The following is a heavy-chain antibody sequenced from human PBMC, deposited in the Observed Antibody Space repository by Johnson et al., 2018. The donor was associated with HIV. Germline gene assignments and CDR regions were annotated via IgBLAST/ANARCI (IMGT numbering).Heavy chain of an antibody. D-gene: IGHD2-15*01. Sequence: VQVVESGGGVVQPGGPLRLSCAASGFIFRTNGMHWVRQAPGKGLEWVSFIQYDGSDKSYADSVEGRFTISRDNSKNTLYLQMNNLRTEYTGLYYCAKDGGKLSYSFDVWGQGTMVSVSS. CDR2: IQYDGSDK. J-gene: IGHJ3*01. V-gene: IGHV3-30*02. CDR3: AKDGGKLSYSFDV. CDR1: GFIFRTNG.